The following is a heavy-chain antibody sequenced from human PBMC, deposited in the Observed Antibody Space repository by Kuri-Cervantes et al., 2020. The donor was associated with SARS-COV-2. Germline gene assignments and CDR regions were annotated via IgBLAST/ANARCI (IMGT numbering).Heavy chain of an antibody. D-gene: IGHD2-2*01. Sequence: ASVKVSCKASGYSFTSYYINWVRQAPGQGPEWMGWINVNNRATSYAQKFQGRVTMTRDTSVLTAYMELSSLRSDDTAVFYCARSPSAITNSYNYYYYMDVWGKGTAVTVSS. V-gene: IGHV1-2*02. CDR3: ARSPSAITNSYNYYYYMDV. CDR2: INVNNRAT. CDR1: GYSFTSYY. J-gene: IGHJ6*03.